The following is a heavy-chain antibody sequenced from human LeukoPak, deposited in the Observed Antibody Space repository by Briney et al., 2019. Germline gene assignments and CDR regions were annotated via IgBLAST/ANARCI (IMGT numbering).Heavy chain of an antibody. CDR1: GYTFTSYY. J-gene: IGHJ3*02. V-gene: IGHV1-46*01. CDR2: INPSGGST. CDR3: ATPIAVADAFDI. Sequence: ASVKVSCKASGYTFTSYYMHWVRQAPGQGLEWMGIINPSGGSTSYAQKFQGRVTMTRDTSTSTVYMELSSLRSEDTAVYYCATPIAVADAFDIWGQGTMVTVSS. D-gene: IGHD6-19*01.